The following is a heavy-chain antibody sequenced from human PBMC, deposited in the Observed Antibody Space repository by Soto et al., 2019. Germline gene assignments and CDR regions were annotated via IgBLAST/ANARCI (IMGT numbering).Heavy chain of an antibody. D-gene: IGHD2-8*01. V-gene: IGHV1-2*02. CDR2: INHISGGT. CDR3: ARGSDIVLMVYDYFDY. CDR1: GYTFTGFC. Sequence: GAEVKVSCKTAGYTFTGFCMHWWRQAPGQPLEGMGWINHISGGTNYAQKFQGRVTMTRDTSISTAYMELSSLTADDTAVYYCARGSDIVLMVYDYFDYWGQGTLVTVSS. J-gene: IGHJ4*02.